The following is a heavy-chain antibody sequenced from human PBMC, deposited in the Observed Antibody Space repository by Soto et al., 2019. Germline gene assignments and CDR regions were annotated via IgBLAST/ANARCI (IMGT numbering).Heavy chain of an antibody. CDR2: IKQDGSET. D-gene: IGHD6-13*01. V-gene: IGHV3-7*01. Sequence: GGSLRLSCAPSGFTFSSFWMSWVRQPPGKGLEWVANIKQDGSETFYVGSVQGRFTISRDSSKNSLYLQMNSLRAEDTAVYYCARDYSSSWYGYYYYYGMDVWGQGTTVTVSS. J-gene: IGHJ6*02. CDR1: GFTFSSFW. CDR3: ARDYSSSWYGYYYYYGMDV.